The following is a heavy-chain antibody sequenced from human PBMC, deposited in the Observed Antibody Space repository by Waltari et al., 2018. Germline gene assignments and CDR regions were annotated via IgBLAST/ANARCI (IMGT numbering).Heavy chain of an antibody. CDR3: ARVESSSWAGYYYYYGMDV. Sequence: QVQLQESGPGLVKPSETLSLTCTVPGGSISSYYWSWIRQPPGKGLEWIGYIYYSGSTNYNPSLKSRVTISVDTSKNQFSLKLSSVTAADTAVYYCARVESSSWAGYYYYYGMDVWGQGTTVTVSS. V-gene: IGHV4-59*01. CDR1: GGSISSYY. J-gene: IGHJ6*02. CDR2: IYYSGST. D-gene: IGHD6-13*01.